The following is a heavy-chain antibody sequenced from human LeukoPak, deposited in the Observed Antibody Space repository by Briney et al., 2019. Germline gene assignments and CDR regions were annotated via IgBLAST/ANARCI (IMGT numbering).Heavy chain of an antibody. Sequence: PGGSLRLSCAASGFTFSSYAMSWVRQAPGMGLEWVSAISGSGGSTYYADSVKGRFTISRDNSKNTLYLQMNSLRAEDTAVYYCAKWGLVAATSSSYYYYGMDVWGQGTTVTVSS. D-gene: IGHD2-15*01. CDR3: AKWGLVAATSSSYYYYGMDV. CDR2: ISGSGGST. V-gene: IGHV3-23*01. J-gene: IGHJ6*02. CDR1: GFTFSSYA.